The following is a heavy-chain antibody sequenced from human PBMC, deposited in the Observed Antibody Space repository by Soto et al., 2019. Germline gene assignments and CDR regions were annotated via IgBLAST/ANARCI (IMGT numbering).Heavy chain of an antibody. CDR3: ARRWGRTFDY. CDR2: IYYSGST. J-gene: IGHJ4*02. V-gene: IGHV4-59*08. D-gene: IGHD7-27*01. CDR1: GGSISSYY. Sequence: SETLSLTCTVSGGSISSYYWSWIRQPPGKGLEWIWYIYYSGSTNYKLSLKSRVTISVDTSKNEFSLRLSSVTAADTAVYYCARRWGRTFDYWGQGTLVTVSS.